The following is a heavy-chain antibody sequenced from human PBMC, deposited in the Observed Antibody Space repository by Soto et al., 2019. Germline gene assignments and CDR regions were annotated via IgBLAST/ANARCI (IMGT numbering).Heavy chain of an antibody. CDR1: GESISSSSYY. D-gene: IGHD2-21*02. CDR2: IYYSGRT. V-gene: IGHV4-39*01. J-gene: IGHJ4*02. Sequence: SETLSLTCIVSGESISSSSYYWGWIRQPPGKGLEWIGSIYYSGRTYYNPSFKSRVTISIDTSKNQFYLKLSSVTATDTAVYYCARQRNTVVTQDYFDHSGPGALVTVSS. CDR3: ARQRNTVVTQDYFDH.